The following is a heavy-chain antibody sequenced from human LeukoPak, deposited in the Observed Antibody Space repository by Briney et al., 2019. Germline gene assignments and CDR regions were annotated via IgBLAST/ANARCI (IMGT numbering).Heavy chain of an antibody. CDR3: PSVGPHFGSSSWPSYLDY. Sequence: ASLKVSCKASGGTFSSYAISWGGRSPGQGLEWRGGIVPIFGTADYAQKFQGRVTITADKSTSTAYMELSSLRSEDTAVYYCPSVGPHFGSSSWPSYLDYWGQGTLVTVSS. CDR2: IVPIFGTA. J-gene: IGHJ4*02. V-gene: IGHV1-69*06. CDR1: GGTFSSYA. D-gene: IGHD6-13*01.